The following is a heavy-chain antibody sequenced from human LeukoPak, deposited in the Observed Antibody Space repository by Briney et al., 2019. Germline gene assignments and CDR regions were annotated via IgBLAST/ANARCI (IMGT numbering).Heavy chain of an antibody. J-gene: IGHJ6*02. CDR2: ISRSSYT. CDR3: ARDRGDYGDGNYYGLDV. Sequence: GGSLRPSCAASGFTFSDYYMSWIRQAPGKGLEWVSYISRSSYTEYAGSVKGRFTISRDNAKNSLYLQLNSLRAEDTAVYYCARDRGDYGDGNYYGLDVWGQGTTVTVSS. D-gene: IGHD4/OR15-4a*01. V-gene: IGHV3-11*05. CDR1: GFTFSDYY.